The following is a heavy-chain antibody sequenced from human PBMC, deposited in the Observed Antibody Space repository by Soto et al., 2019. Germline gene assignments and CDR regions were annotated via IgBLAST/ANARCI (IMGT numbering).Heavy chain of an antibody. V-gene: IGHV3-33*01. CDR1: GFTFSSYG. CDR2: IWYDGSNK. CDR3: ARGNKIFEDAFDI. J-gene: IGHJ3*02. Sequence: PGGSLRLSWAASGFTFSSYGMHWVRQAPGKGLEWVAVIWYDGSNKYYADSVKGRFTISRDNSKNTLYLQMNSLRAEDTAVYYCARGNKIFEDAFDIWGQGTMVTVSS. D-gene: IGHD3-3*01.